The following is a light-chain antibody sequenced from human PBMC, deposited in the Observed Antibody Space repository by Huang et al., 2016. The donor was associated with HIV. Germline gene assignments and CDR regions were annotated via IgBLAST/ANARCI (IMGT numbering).Light chain of an antibody. V-gene: IGKV3-15*01. J-gene: IGKJ3*01. Sequence: EIVMTQSPATLSVSPGERGTLSCRASQSVSTNLAWYQQMPGQAPRLLIYGASTRATGVPARFSGSGFGREFTLTISSLQSEDFAVYYCQQYNNWPPLTFGPGTKVDIQ. CDR3: QQYNNWPPLT. CDR2: GAS. CDR1: QSVSTN.